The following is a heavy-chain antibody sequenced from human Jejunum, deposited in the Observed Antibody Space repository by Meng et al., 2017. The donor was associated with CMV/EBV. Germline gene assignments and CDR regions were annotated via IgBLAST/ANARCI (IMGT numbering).Heavy chain of an antibody. Sequence: TFASYYMHWVRQAPGQGLEWMGVISPSGGGTTYAQRFQDRVTMTRDTSASTVYMELSSLRSEDTAVYFCARVRGSYPGDYYYGMDVWGRGTTVTVSS. CDR2: ISPSGGGT. J-gene: IGHJ6*02. V-gene: IGHV1-46*01. CDR3: ARVRGSYPGDYYYGMDV. CDR1: TFASYY. D-gene: IGHD1-26*01.